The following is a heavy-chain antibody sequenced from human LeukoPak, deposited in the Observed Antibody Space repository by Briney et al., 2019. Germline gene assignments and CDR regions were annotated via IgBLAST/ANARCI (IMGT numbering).Heavy chain of an antibody. V-gene: IGHV4-59*01. Sequence: SETLSLTCTVSGGSISSYYWSWIRQPPGKGLEWIGYIYYSGSTNYNPSLKSRVTISVDTSKNQFSLKLSSVTAADTAVYYWARARGDYLFDYWGQGTLVTVSS. CDR1: GGSISSYY. D-gene: IGHD4-17*01. CDR3: ARARGDYLFDY. CDR2: IYYSGST. J-gene: IGHJ4*02.